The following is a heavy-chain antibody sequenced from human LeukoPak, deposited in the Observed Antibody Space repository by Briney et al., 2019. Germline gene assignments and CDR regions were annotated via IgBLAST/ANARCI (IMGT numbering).Heavy chain of an antibody. D-gene: IGHD1-14*01. CDR3: ATGVTMDV. CDR1: GGSIGSGSYY. Sequence: SETLSLTCTVSGGSIGSGSYYWSWIRQPAGKGLEWIGRIYTSGSTNYNPSLKSRVAMSVDTSKNQFSLKLSSVTAADTAVYYCATGVTMDVWGKGTTVTISS. V-gene: IGHV4-61*02. CDR2: IYTSGST. J-gene: IGHJ6*03.